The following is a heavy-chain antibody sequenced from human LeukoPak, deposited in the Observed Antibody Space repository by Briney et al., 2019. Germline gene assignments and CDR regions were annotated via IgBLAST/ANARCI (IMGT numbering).Heavy chain of an antibody. CDR1: GFTFSSYS. Sequence: GGSLRLSCAASGFTFSSYSMNWVRQAPGKGLEWVSSISSSSSYIYYADSVKGRFTISRDNAKNSLYLQVNSLRAEDTAVYYCARIQDIVVVPAAIDHWHYFDYWGQGTLVTVSS. J-gene: IGHJ4*02. V-gene: IGHV3-21*01. D-gene: IGHD2-2*01. CDR3: ARIQDIVVVPAAIDHWHYFDY. CDR2: ISSSSSYI.